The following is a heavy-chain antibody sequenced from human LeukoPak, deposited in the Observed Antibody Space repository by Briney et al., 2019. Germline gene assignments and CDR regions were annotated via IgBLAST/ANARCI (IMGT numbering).Heavy chain of an antibody. Sequence: SETLSLTCTVSGDSISSGNYYWTWIRQPAGKGLEWIGRIDTSGTFKYKSSLKSRVTISADTSKNEFSLKLSPVTAADTAVYYCASGPFDLRYYYYYMDVWGKGTTVTVSS. CDR3: ASGPFDLRYYYYYMDV. CDR1: GDSISSGNYY. J-gene: IGHJ6*03. D-gene: IGHD3-9*01. CDR2: IDTSGTF. V-gene: IGHV4-61*02.